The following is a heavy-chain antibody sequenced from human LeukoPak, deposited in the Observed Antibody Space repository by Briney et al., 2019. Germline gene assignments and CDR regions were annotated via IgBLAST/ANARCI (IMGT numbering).Heavy chain of an antibody. J-gene: IGHJ5*02. D-gene: IGHD6-13*01. V-gene: IGHV1-3*01. CDR3: ARDGAAAGTPWFDP. Sequence: ASVKVSCKASGYTFTSYVMHWVRQAPGQRLEWMGWINAGNGNTKYSQKFQGRVTITRDTSASTAYMELSSLRSEDTAVYYCARDGAAAGTPWFDPRGQGTLVTVSS. CDR2: INAGNGNT. CDR1: GYTFTSYV.